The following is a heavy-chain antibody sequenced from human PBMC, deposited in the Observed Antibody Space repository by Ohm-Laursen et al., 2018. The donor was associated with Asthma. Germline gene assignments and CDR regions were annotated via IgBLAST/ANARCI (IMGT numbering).Heavy chain of an antibody. V-gene: IGHV3-21*01. J-gene: IGHJ5*02. CDR2: ISSSSSYI. CDR1: GFTFSTFG. D-gene: IGHD3-3*01. Sequence: SLRLSCAASGFTFSTFGMNWVRQAPGKGLEWVSSISSSSSYIYYADSVKGRFTISRDNARNSLYLQMNSLRAEDTAVYYCARAGVTFWRNVNWFDPWGQGTLVTVSS. CDR3: ARAGVTFWRNVNWFDP.